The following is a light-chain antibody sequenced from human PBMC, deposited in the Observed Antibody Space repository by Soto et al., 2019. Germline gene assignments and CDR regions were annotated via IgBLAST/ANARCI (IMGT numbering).Light chain of an antibody. Sequence: DIHMTQSPSSLSASVGDRVTITCRASQGIRNDLGWYQQKPGKAPKRLIYAASTLQSGVPSRFTGSRSETNFTLIISSLQPEDFATYYCQQSYTTPLTFGGGTKVDIK. J-gene: IGKJ4*01. V-gene: IGKV1-39*01. CDR2: AAS. CDR3: QQSYTTPLT. CDR1: QGIRND.